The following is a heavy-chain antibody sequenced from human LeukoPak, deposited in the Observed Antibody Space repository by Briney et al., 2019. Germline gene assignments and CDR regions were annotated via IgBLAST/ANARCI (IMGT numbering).Heavy chain of an antibody. CDR2: INHSGST. CDR1: GGSFSGYY. D-gene: IGHD2-15*01. J-gene: IGHJ4*02. V-gene: IGHV4-34*01. Sequence: SETLSLTCAVYGGSFSGYYWSWIRQPPGKGLEWIGEINHSGSTNYNPPLKSRVTISVDTSKNQFSLKLSSVTAADTAVYYCARRSSGSCYGYWGQGTLVTVSS. CDR3: ARRSSGSCYGY.